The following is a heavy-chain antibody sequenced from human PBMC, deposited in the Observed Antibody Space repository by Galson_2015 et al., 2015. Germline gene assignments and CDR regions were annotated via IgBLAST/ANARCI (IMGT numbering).Heavy chain of an antibody. D-gene: IGHD3-22*01. CDR3: ARDQAVTGEPYYYDSSGYYRHWYFDL. CDR1: GGTFSSYA. V-gene: IGHV1-69*13. CDR2: IIPIFGTA. Sequence: SVKVSCKASGGTFSSYAVSWVRQAPGQGLEWMGGIIPIFGTANYAQKFQGRVTITADESTSTAYMELSSLRSEDTAVYYCARDQAVTGEPYYYDSSGYYRHWYFDLWGRGTLVTVSS. J-gene: IGHJ2*01.